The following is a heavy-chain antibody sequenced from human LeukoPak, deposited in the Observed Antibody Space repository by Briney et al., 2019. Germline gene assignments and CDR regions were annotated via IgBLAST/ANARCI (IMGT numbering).Heavy chain of an antibody. J-gene: IGHJ2*01. Sequence: SETLSLTCTVSGGSISSYYWSWIRQPPGEGLEWIGYIYYSATTKYNPSLKSRVSISVDTSNNQFSLKLSSVTAADTAVYFCARYGGGSYWYFNLWGRGTLVTVSS. V-gene: IGHV4-59*12. CDR3: ARYGGGSYWYFNL. CDR1: GGSISSYY. D-gene: IGHD2-15*01. CDR2: IYYSATT.